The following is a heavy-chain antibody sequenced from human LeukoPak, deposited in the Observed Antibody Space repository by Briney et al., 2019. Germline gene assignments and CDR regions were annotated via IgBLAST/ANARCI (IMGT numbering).Heavy chain of an antibody. J-gene: IGHJ4*02. Sequence: PGGSLRLSCAASGFTFSSYSMNWVRQAPGQGLEWVSSISSSSSYIYYADSVKGRFTISRDNAKNSLYLQMNSLRAEDTAVYYCARERNGPGNNLDYWGQGTLVTVSS. CDR1: GFTFSSYS. CDR3: ARERNGPGNNLDY. D-gene: IGHD1/OR15-1a*01. V-gene: IGHV3-21*01. CDR2: ISSSSSYI.